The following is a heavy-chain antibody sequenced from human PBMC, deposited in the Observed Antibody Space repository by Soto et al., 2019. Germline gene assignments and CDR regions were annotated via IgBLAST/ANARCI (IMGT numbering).Heavy chain of an antibody. CDR3: ARHARGSCYS. V-gene: IGHV4-39*01. CDR1: GGSISSSTYY. D-gene: IGHD2-15*01. Sequence: QLQLQESGPGLVKPSETLSLICTVSGGSISSSTYYWGWIRQPPGKALERIGNIYYSGSTYYNPSLKSRVTISVDTSKNQFSLKLSSVTAADTAMYFCARHARGSCYSWGQGTLVTVSS. CDR2: IYYSGST. J-gene: IGHJ4*02.